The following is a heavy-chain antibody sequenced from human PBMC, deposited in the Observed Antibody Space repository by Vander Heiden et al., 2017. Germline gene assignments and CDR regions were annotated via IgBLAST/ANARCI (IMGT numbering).Heavy chain of an antibody. D-gene: IGHD3-10*02. CDR2: IVGSGSSE. CDR3: AKDPLFERDWYFDL. CDR1: GFTFSNYA. J-gene: IGHJ2*01. Sequence: EVQLLESGGGLVQPGGSLRISCVASGFTFSNYAMTWVRQAPGKGLKWVSSIVGSGSSEYYADSVKGRFTISRDNSKNTLYLQLNSLTAEDTAIYYCAKDPLFERDWYFDLWGRGTLVTVSS. V-gene: IGHV3-23*01.